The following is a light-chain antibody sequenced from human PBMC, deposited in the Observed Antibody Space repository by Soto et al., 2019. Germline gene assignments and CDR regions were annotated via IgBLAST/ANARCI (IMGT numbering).Light chain of an antibody. Sequence: DIHIIQSPSTLSGSLGDRVTITFRASQTISSWLAWYQQKPGKAPKLLIYKASTLKSGVPSRFSGSGSGTEFTLTISSLQPDDFATYYCQHYNSYSEAFGQGTKVDI. V-gene: IGKV1-5*03. J-gene: IGKJ1*01. CDR2: KAS. CDR1: QTISSW. CDR3: QHYNSYSEA.